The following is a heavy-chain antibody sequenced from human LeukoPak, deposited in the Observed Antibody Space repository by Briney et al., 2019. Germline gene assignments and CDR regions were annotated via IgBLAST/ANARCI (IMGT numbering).Heavy chain of an antibody. J-gene: IGHJ4*02. V-gene: IGHV4-39*07. CDR2: INNSGNT. CDR3: ARDSASSGPPSFDY. CDR1: GGSISSNNYY. Sequence: SETLSLTCTVSGGSISSNNYYWGWIRQPPGKGLEWIGNINNSGNTNYKPSLKSRVTISVDTSKNQFSLKLSSVTAADTAVYYCARDSASSGPPSFDYWGQGTLVTVSS. D-gene: IGHD3-22*01.